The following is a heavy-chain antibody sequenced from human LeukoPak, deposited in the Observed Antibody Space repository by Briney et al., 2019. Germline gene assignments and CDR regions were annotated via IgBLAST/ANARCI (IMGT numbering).Heavy chain of an antibody. CDR1: GYTFTGYY. J-gene: IGHJ4*02. V-gene: IGHV1-2*02. CDR3: ARELGYGDTRGEL. D-gene: IGHD4-17*01. CDR2: INPDSGGT. Sequence: ASVKVSCKASGYTFTGYYMHWVRQAPGQGPEWMGWINPDSGGTYYVQKFQGRVTMTRDTSISAAYMELSRLRSDDTAVYYCARELGYGDTRGELWGQGTLVTVSS.